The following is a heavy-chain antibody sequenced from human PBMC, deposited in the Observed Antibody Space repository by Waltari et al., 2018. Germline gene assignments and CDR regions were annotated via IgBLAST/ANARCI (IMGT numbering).Heavy chain of an antibody. D-gene: IGHD3-22*01. CDR3: ARGLGDYDDRRFDP. Sequence: QVQLQESGPGLVKPSETLSLTCTVSGGSISSYYWSWIRQPAGKGLEWIGRIYTSGSTNYNPSLKSRVTMSVDTSKNQFSLKLGSVTAADTAVYYCARGLGDYDDRRFDPWGQGTLVTVSS. CDR1: GGSISSYY. V-gene: IGHV4-4*07. J-gene: IGHJ5*02. CDR2: IYTSGST.